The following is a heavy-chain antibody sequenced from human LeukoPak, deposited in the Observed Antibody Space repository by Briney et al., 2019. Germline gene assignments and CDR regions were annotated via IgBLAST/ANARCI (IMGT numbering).Heavy chain of an antibody. D-gene: IGHD5-18*01. CDR2: IDGSGVNA. J-gene: IGHJ4*02. V-gene: IGHV3-23*01. Sequence: QSGGSLRLSCAASGFTFSNYAMTWVRQAPGKGLEWVSVIDGSGVNAYYADSVKGRFTISRDNSKNTVYLQMNSLRADDTALYYCAKDSTWIQLWFDYWGQGTLVTVSS. CDR3: AKDSTWIQLWFDY. CDR1: GFTFSNYA.